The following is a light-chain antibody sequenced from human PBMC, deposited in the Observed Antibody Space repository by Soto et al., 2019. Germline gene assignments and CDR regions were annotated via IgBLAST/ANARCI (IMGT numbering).Light chain of an antibody. J-gene: IGKJ1*01. CDR1: QGINHY. Sequence: DIQMTQSPSSLSASVGGRVTITCRASQGINHYLAWYQQKPGQAPRLLIYGASSRATGIPDRFSGSGSGTDFTLTISSLQPDDSATYYCQQSYGTRTFGQGTKVDIK. V-gene: IGKV1-39*01. CDR3: QQSYGTRT. CDR2: GAS.